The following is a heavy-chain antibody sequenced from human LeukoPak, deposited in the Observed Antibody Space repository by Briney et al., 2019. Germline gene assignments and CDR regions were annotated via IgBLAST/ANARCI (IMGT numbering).Heavy chain of an antibody. D-gene: IGHD6-19*01. Sequence: ASVKVSCKASGYTFTSYGISWVRQAPGQGLEWMGWISAYNGNTNYAQKLQGRVTMTSDTSTSTAYMELRSLRSDDTAVYYCARDRGWAVAGFFDYWGQGTLVTVSS. CDR2: ISAYNGNT. J-gene: IGHJ4*02. CDR1: GYTFTSYG. CDR3: ARDRGWAVAGFFDY. V-gene: IGHV1-18*01.